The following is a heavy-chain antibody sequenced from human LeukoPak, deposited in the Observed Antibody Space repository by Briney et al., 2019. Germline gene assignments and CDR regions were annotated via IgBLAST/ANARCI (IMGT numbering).Heavy chain of an antibody. D-gene: IGHD2-2*02. Sequence: SETLSLTCTVSGGFISSSSYYWGWIRQPPGKGLEWIGYIYYSGSTNYNPSLKSRVTISVDTSKNQFSLKLSSVTAADTAVYYCARDYCSSTSCYRGGYNWFDPWGQGTLVTVSS. CDR1: GGFISSSSYY. V-gene: IGHV4-61*01. J-gene: IGHJ5*02. CDR3: ARDYCSSTSCYRGGYNWFDP. CDR2: IYYSGST.